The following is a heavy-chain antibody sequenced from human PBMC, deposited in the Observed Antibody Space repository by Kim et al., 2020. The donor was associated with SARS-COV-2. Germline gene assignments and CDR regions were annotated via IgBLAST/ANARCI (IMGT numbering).Heavy chain of an antibody. V-gene: IGHV4-61*03. CDR2: TYYTGST. CDR1: GALVSSSTYY. CDR3: ATLQLERPE. J-gene: IGHJ4*02. D-gene: IGHD1-1*01. Sequence: SETLSLTCTVSGALVSSSTYYWSWIRQPPGKGLEWIGQTYYTGSTKYNVALKGRAFISVDTSKNHLALTLSSVTAADTAVYYCATLQLERPEWGQGTLVTVA.